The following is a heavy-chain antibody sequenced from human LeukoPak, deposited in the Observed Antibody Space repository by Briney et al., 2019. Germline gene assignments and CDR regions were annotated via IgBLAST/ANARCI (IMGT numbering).Heavy chain of an antibody. CDR3: ASLNLPDSSGYYDD. Sequence: ASVKVSCKASGYTFTGHYMHWVRQVPGQGLEWMGWINPNSGGTNYAQKFQGRVTMTRDTSISTAYMELSRLRSDDTAVYYCASLNLPDSSGYYDDWGQGTLVTVSS. J-gene: IGHJ4*02. CDR1: GYTFTGHY. D-gene: IGHD3-22*01. CDR2: INPNSGGT. V-gene: IGHV1-2*02.